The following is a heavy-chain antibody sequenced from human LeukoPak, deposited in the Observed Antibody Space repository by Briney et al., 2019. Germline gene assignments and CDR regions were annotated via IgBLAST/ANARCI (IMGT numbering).Heavy chain of an antibody. V-gene: IGHV1-18*01. J-gene: IGHJ5*02. CDR2: ISAYNGNT. CDR3: AREAGGYDLDWFDP. CDR1: GYTFTSYG. D-gene: IGHD5-12*01. Sequence: GASVKVSCKASGYTFTSYGISWVRQAPGQGLEWMGWISAYNGNTNYAQKLQGRVTMTTDTSTSTAYMELRGLRSDDTAVYYCAREAGGYDLDWFDPWGQGTLVTVSP.